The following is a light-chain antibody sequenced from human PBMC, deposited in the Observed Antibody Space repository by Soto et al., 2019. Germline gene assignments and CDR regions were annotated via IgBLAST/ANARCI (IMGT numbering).Light chain of an antibody. CDR3: CSYAGSYTSDVV. V-gene: IGLV2-11*01. CDR2: DVS. J-gene: IGLJ2*01. Sequence: QSALTQPRSVSGSPGQSVTISCTGTSSDVGGYNYVSWYQQHPGKAPKLMIYDVSKRPSGVPDRFSGSKSGNTASLTISGLQAEDEADYYCCSYAGSYTSDVVFGGGTQVTVL. CDR1: SSDVGGYNY.